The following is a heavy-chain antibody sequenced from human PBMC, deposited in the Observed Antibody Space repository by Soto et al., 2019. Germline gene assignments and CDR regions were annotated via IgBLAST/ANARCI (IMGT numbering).Heavy chain of an antibody. V-gene: IGHV3-48*01. CDR3: ARAARGVIVTRDAFDI. CDR2: ISSSSSTI. D-gene: IGHD3-16*02. Sequence: EVQLVESGGGLVQPGGSLRLSCAASGFTFSSYSMNWVRQAPGKGLEWVSYISSSSSTIYYADSVKGRFTISRDNAKNSLYLQMNSLRAEDTAVYYCARAARGVIVTRDAFDIWGQGTMVTVSS. J-gene: IGHJ3*02. CDR1: GFTFSSYS.